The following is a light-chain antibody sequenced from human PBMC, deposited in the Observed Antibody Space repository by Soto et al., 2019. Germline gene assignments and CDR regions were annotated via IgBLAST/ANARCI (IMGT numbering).Light chain of an antibody. CDR2: GAS. V-gene: IGKV3-20*01. Sequence: EIVLTQSPGTLSLSPGERATLSCRASQSVSSSYLAWYQQKPGQAPSLLIFGASIRATGLPDRFSGGGSGTDFTLTISRLEPEDFAVYCCQQDGSSPGTFGQGTKVDIK. J-gene: IGKJ1*01. CDR3: QQDGSSPGT. CDR1: QSVSSSY.